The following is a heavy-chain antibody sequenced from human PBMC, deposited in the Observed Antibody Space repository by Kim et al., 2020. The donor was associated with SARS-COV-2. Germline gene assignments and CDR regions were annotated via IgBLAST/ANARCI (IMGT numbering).Heavy chain of an antibody. D-gene: IGHD2-2*01. CDR1: GYTLTELS. J-gene: IGHJ5*02. CDR3: ATSCSITSCHWFDP. V-gene: IGHV1-24*01. CDR2: FDPEDGET. Sequence: ASVKVSCKVSGYTLTELSMHWVRQAPGKGLEWMGGFDPEDGETIYAQKFQGRVTMTEDISTDTAYMELSSLRSEDTAMYYCATSCSITSCHWFDPWGQGTLVTVS.